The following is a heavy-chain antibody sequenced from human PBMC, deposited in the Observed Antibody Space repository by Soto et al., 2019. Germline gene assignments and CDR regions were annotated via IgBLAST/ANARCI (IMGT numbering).Heavy chain of an antibody. CDR2: APPYGSS. J-gene: IGHJ3*01. Sequence: QVQLQQWGAGLLKPSETLSLTCAVYGVSFTSYFWNWVRQPPGQGLEWIGEAPPYGSSNYNPSLNSRVTISKATSKNHLSLEVRSLTAAATAVYYGPASGGTWPDSFDFGGQGAMVTVSS. V-gene: IGHV4-34*02. CDR1: GVSFTSYF. CDR3: PASGGTWPDSFDF.